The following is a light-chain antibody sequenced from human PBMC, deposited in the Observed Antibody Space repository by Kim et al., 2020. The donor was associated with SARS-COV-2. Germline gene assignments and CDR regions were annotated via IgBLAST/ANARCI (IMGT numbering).Light chain of an antibody. CDR2: QDN. Sequence: VSPGETASITCSGDKLGDKYACWYKQKPGQSPLLVIYQDNKRPSGIPARFSGSNSGSTATLTIGGTQAMDAADYYCQAWDNNTPVVFGGGTQLTVL. CDR1: KLGDKY. J-gene: IGLJ2*01. CDR3: QAWDNNTPVV. V-gene: IGLV3-1*01.